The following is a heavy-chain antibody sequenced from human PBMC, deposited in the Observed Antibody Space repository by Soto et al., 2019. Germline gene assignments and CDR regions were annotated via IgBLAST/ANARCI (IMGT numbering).Heavy chain of an antibody. CDR2: ISYDGSNK. CDR1: GFTFSSYG. J-gene: IGHJ6*02. V-gene: IGHV3-30*18. CDR3: AKDLYCSSTSCYGTLYYYGMDV. Sequence: QVQLVESGGGVVQPGRSLRLSCAASGFTFSSYGMHWVRQAPGKGLEWVAVISYDGSNKYYADSVKGRFTISRDNSKNTLYLQMNSLRAEDTAVYYCAKDLYCSSTSCYGTLYYYGMDVWGQGTTVTVSS. D-gene: IGHD2-2*01.